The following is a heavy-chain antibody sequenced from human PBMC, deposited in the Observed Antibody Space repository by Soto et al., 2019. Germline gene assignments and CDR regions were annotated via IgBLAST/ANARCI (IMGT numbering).Heavy chain of an antibody. CDR3: AXFXRTTPQAFDI. J-gene: IGHJ3*02. CDR1: GGTFSSYA. V-gene: IGHV1-69*13. Sequence: VKVSCKASGGTFSSYAISWGRQAPGQGLEWIGGIIPIFGTANYAQKFQGRVTITADESTSTAYMELSSLRSEDTAVYYCAXFXRTTPQAFDIWGQGTMVTVSS. D-gene: IGHD1-1*01. CDR2: IIPIFGTA.